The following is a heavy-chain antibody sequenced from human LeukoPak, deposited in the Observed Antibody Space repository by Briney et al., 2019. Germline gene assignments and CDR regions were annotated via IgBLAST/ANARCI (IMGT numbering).Heavy chain of an antibody. CDR2: IHFSGST. Sequence: SETLSLTCTVSGGSISSYYWSWIRQPPGKGLEWIGYIHFSGSTSYNPSLKSRVTISVDTSKNHFSLKLSSVTAADTAIYYCARSFYGGNSDYWGQGTLLTVSS. J-gene: IGHJ4*02. V-gene: IGHV4-59*01. D-gene: IGHD4-23*01. CDR1: GGSISSYY. CDR3: ARSFYGGNSDY.